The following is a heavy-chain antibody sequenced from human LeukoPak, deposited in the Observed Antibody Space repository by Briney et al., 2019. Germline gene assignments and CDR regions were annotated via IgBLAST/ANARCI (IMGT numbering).Heavy chain of an antibody. J-gene: IGHJ4*02. V-gene: IGHV4-30-4*01. CDR2: IYYSGST. Sequence: SQTLSLTCTVSGGSISSGDYYWSWIRQPPGEGLEWIGYIYYSGSTYYNPSLKSRVTISVDTSKNQFSLKLSSVTAADTAVYYCARGDAGDYYFDYWGQGTLVTVSS. CDR1: GGSISSGDYY. D-gene: IGHD4-17*01. CDR3: ARGDAGDYYFDY.